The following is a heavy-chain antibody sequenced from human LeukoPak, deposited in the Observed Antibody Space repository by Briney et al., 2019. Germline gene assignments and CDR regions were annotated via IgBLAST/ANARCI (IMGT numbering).Heavy chain of an antibody. V-gene: IGHV1-2*02. CDR2: INPNSGGT. CDR3: ARDERYDSSGYPFDY. D-gene: IGHD3-22*01. CDR1: GYTFTGYY. Sequence: ASVKVSCKASGYTFTGYYMHWVRQAPGQGLEWMGWINPNSGGTKYAQKFQGRVTMTRDTSTSTAYMELRRLRSDDTAMYYCARDERYDSSGYPFDYWGQGTLVTVSS. J-gene: IGHJ4*02.